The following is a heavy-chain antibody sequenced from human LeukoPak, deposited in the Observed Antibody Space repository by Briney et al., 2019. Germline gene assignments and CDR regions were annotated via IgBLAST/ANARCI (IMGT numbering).Heavy chain of an antibody. CDR2: IKQDGSEK. Sequence: PGGSLRLSCAASGFTFSSYWMSWVRQAPGKGLEWVANIKQDGSEKYYVDSVKGRFTISRDNAKNSLYLHMNSLTVEDTAVYYCSRDPRNNDYWGQGTLVTVSS. CDR1: GFTFSSYW. CDR3: SRDPRNNDY. J-gene: IGHJ4*02. V-gene: IGHV3-7*03.